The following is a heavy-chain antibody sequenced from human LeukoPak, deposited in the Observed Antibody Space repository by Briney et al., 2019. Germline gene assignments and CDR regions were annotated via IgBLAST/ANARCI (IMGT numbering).Heavy chain of an antibody. D-gene: IGHD3-22*01. J-gene: IGHJ5*02. CDR2: ISGSGGST. CDR3: ARRANDSSGYNWFDP. Sequence: GGSLRLSCAASGFTFSSYAMSWVRQAPGKGLEWVSAISGSGGSTYYADSVKGRFTISRDNSKNTLYLQMNSLRAEDTAVYYCARRANDSSGYNWFDPWGQGTLVTVSS. V-gene: IGHV3-23*01. CDR1: GFTFSSYA.